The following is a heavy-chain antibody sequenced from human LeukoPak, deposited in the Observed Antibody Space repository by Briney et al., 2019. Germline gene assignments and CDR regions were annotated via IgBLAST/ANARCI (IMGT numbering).Heavy chain of an antibody. Sequence: GGSLRLSCAASGFTFSSYAMSWVRQAPGKGLEWVSAISGSGDSTYYGDSVKGRFTISRDNPKNTLYLQMNSLRAEDTAVYYCAKTRPLDSSSWSHGDYWGQGTLVTVSP. CDR3: AKTRPLDSSSWSHGDY. V-gene: IGHV3-23*01. J-gene: IGHJ4*02. CDR1: GFTFSSYA. CDR2: ISGSGDST. D-gene: IGHD6-13*01.